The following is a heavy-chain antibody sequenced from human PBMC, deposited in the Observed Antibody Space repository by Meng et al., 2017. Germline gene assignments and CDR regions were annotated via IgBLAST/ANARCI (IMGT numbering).Heavy chain of an antibody. V-gene: IGHV1-69-2*01. CDR2: FYPEDGET. Sequence: QVWLLEGGAEKHGATVTLFFKCSGSTYTYYCKRLVKQAPGKGLEVMGLFYPEDGETIYAEKFQGRVTITADTSTDTAYMELSSLRSEDTAVYYCATDLYRDWFDPWGQRTLVTVSS. J-gene: IGHJ5*02. CDR3: ATDLYRDWFDP. D-gene: IGHD1-26*01. CDR1: GSTYTYYC.